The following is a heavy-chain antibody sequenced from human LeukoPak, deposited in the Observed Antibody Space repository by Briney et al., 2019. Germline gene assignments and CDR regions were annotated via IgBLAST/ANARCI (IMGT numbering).Heavy chain of an antibody. J-gene: IGHJ4*02. V-gene: IGHV3-48*03. Sequence: GGSLRLSCTASGFTFSTYEMNWVRQAPGKGLEWISYISGSGSSIFYADSLQGRFTVSRDNAKNSVYLQMNSLRAEDTAVYYCARVVGYSGYDLDYWGQGTLVTVSS. D-gene: IGHD5-12*01. CDR1: GFTFSTYE. CDR3: ARVVGYSGYDLDY. CDR2: ISGSGSSI.